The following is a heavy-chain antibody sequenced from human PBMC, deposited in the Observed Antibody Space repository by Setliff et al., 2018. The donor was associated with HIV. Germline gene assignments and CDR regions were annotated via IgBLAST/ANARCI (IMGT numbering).Heavy chain of an antibody. D-gene: IGHD6-19*01. CDR1: GFTFDDYA. V-gene: IGHV3-9*01. CDR2: ISWNSGST. Sequence: HPGGSLRLSCAASGFTFDDYALHWVRQAPGKGLEWVAGISWNSGSTGYADSVKGRFTISRDNADNSLYLQMHSLRPEDTALYYCAKDRSPADPVAGLDYWGQGTLVTVSS. J-gene: IGHJ4*02. CDR3: AKDRSPADPVAGLDY.